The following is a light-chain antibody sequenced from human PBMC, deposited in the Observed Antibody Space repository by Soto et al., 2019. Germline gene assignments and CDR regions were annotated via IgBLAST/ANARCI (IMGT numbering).Light chain of an antibody. CDR1: QSVRSN. V-gene: IGKV3-15*01. Sequence: EIVMTQSPVTLSVSPGERATLSCRASQSVRSNLAWYQQKPGQAPRLLIYGASKRATGFPARFSGSGSGTEFTLTISSLQSEDFAVYYCQQYNNWPALTFGGGTKVDIK. CDR2: GAS. CDR3: QQYNNWPALT. J-gene: IGKJ4*01.